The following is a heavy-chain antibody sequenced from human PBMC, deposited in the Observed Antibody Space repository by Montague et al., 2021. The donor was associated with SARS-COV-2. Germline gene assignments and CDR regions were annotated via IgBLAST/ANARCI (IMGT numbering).Heavy chain of an antibody. J-gene: IGHJ4*02. D-gene: IGHD6-13*01. CDR3: TRGIDSYKTGY. Sequence: SETLSLTCAGDHHCGSSGYPQQHGGGQARTRGLLGIRMSLFDSDTADYNASLRSRVTISVDTSKNQFSLKLTSVTAADTAVYYCTRGIDSYKTGYWGQGIQVTVSS. V-gene: IGHV4-61*01. CDR1: HHCGSSGYPQ. CDR2: LFDSDTA.